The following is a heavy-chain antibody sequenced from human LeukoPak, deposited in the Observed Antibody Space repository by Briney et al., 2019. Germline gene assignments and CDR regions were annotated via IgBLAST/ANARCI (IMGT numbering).Heavy chain of an antibody. CDR2: ISSSSSYI. J-gene: IGHJ4*02. CDR1: GFTFSSYS. V-gene: IGHV3-21*01. CDR3: ARDGYSYGYLGY. Sequence: GGSLRLSCAASGFTFSSYSMNWVRQAPGKGLEWVSSISSSSSYIYYADSVKGRFTISRDNAKNSLYLQMNSLRAEDTAVYYCARDGYSYGYLGYWGQGTLVTASS. D-gene: IGHD5-18*01.